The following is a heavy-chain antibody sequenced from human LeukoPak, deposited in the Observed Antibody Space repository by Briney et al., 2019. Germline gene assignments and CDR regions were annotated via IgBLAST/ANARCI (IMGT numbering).Heavy chain of an antibody. J-gene: IGHJ4*02. CDR1: GFTFSNYW. CDR3: VGIAAAGTGKPDY. V-gene: IGHV3-7*01. Sequence: GGSLRLSCVASGFTFSNYWMSWVRQAPGKGLEWVANIKGDGSEKYYVDSVKGRFTISRDNAKNSLYLQMNSLRAEDTAVYYCVGIAAAGTGKPDYWGQGTLVTVSS. D-gene: IGHD6-13*01. CDR2: IKGDGSEK.